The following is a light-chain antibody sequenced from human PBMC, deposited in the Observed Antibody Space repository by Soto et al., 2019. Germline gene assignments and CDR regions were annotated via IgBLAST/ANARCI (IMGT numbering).Light chain of an antibody. CDR1: QSVSSS. Sequence: EIVLTQSPGTLSLSPGERATLSCRASQSVSSSLAWYQQKPGQAPRLLIYGASTRATGTPARFSGSGSGTEFTLTISSLQSEDFAVYYCQQYKNWPPITFGQGTRLENK. CDR3: QQYKNWPPIT. V-gene: IGKV3-15*01. J-gene: IGKJ5*01. CDR2: GAS.